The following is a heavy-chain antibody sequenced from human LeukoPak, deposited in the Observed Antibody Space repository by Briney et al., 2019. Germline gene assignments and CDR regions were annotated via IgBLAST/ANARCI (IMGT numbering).Heavy chain of an antibody. V-gene: IGHV3-23*01. CDR3: ARSPIAVAGTDYYYYYMDV. D-gene: IGHD6-19*01. J-gene: IGHJ6*03. Sequence: GGSLRLSCAASGFTFSSYAMNWVRQAPGKGLEWVSIISGSGDNTYYTDSVKGRFTISRDNSKNTLFLQMNSLRAEDTAVYYCARSPIAVAGTDYYYYYMDVWGKGTTVTVSS. CDR1: GFTFSSYA. CDR2: ISGSGDNT.